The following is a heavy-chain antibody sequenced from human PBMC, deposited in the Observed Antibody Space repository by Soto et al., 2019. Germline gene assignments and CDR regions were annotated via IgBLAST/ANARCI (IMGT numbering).Heavy chain of an antibody. CDR3: SRAFKGIIENTGWPKPYYYGLDV. V-gene: IGHV4-34*01. CDR1: GASLSGVY. D-gene: IGHD6-19*01. CDR2: INHSGSA. J-gene: IGHJ6*02. Sequence: QVQLQQWGAGLLKPSETLSLTCGVSGASLSGVYWTWIRQTPGRGLEWFCEINHSGSAYYNPALEDRVTISVDTSKKQFALSLTSVNSADTGRYYCSRAFKGIIENTGWPKPYYYGLDVWSQGTAVIVSS.